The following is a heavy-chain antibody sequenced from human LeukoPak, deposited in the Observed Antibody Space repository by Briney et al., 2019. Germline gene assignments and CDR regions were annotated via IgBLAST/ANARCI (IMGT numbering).Heavy chain of an antibody. CDR1: GGSINSGSYY. Sequence: SETLSLTCTVSGGSINSGSYYWSWIRQPAGKGLEWIGRIYTSGSTKYNPSLKSRVTISVDTSKNQFSLKLSSVTAADTAVYYCARELSTGFVDYWGQGTLVTVSS. CDR2: IYTSGST. J-gene: IGHJ4*02. CDR3: ARELSTGFVDY. D-gene: IGHD1-14*01. V-gene: IGHV4-61*02.